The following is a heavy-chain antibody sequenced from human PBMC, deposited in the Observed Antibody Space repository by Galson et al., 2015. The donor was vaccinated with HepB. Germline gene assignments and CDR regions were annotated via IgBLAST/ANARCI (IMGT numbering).Heavy chain of an antibody. Sequence: SLRLSCAASGFTFSSFLMTWVRQAPGKGLEWVSSISGSGLNTYYADSMTGRFTISRDNSKNTLYLQMNSLRTEDTAFYYCAKRTVLYDSYWFDPWGQGTLVTVSS. CDR2: ISGSGLNT. J-gene: IGHJ5*02. CDR3: AKRTVLYDSYWFDP. CDR1: GFTFSSFL. D-gene: IGHD3-3*01. V-gene: IGHV3-23*01.